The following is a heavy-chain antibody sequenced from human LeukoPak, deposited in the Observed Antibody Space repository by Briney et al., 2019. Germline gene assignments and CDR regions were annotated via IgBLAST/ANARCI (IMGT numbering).Heavy chain of an antibody. J-gene: IGHJ4*02. CDR3: ARRGYSYGYKDYYFDY. Sequence: PSETLSLTCTVSGGSISSSSYYWGWIRQPPGKGLEWIGSIYYSGSTYYNPSLKSRVTISVDTSKNQFSLKLSSVTAVDTAVYYCARRGYSYGYKDYYFDYWGQGTLVTVSS. CDR2: IYYSGST. D-gene: IGHD5-18*01. CDR1: GGSISSSSYY. V-gene: IGHV4-39*01.